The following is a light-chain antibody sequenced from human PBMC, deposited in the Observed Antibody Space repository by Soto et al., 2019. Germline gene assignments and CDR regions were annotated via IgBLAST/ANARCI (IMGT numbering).Light chain of an antibody. Sequence: EIVLTQSPGTLSLSPGERATLSFRASQSITRSYLAWYQHKPGQAPRLLIYGASSRATGIPDRFSGSGSGTDFTLTISRLEPEDFAVYYCQQYGSSITFGQGTRLEIK. CDR3: QQYGSSIT. V-gene: IGKV3-20*01. J-gene: IGKJ5*01. CDR1: QSITRSY. CDR2: GAS.